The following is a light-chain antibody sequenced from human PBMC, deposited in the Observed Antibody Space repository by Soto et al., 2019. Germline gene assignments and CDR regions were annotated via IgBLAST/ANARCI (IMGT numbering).Light chain of an antibody. V-gene: IGLV2-11*01. J-gene: IGLJ1*01. CDR2: DVT. CDR3: CSYAGSYTYV. Sequence: QSVLTQPRSVSGSLGQSVTISCTGTNSDVGTFYFVSWYQQYPDKGPNLIIYDVTERPSGVPDRFSGSKSGNTASLTISGLQAEDEADYYCCSYAGSYTYVFGSGTKV. CDR1: NSDVGTFYF.